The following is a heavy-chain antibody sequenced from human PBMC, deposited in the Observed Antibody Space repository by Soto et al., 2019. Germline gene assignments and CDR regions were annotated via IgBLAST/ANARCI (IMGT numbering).Heavy chain of an antibody. CDR2: INSDGSST. J-gene: IGHJ5*02. V-gene: IGHV3-74*01. D-gene: IGHD6-13*01. CDR1: GFTFSSYW. CDR3: ARAWDSSSWYQLYNWFDP. Sequence: GGSLRLSCAASGFTFSSYWMHWVRQAPGKGLVWVSRINSDGSSTSYADSVKGRFTISRDNAKNTLYLQMNSLRAEDTAVYYCARAWDSSSWYQLYNWFDPWGQGTLVTVSS.